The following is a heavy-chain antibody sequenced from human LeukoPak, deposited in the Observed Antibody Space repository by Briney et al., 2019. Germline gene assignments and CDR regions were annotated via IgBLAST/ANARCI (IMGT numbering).Heavy chain of an antibody. CDR3: ARRRWAVTTLRDDAFDI. D-gene: IGHD4-17*01. J-gene: IGHJ3*02. CDR1: GGSISSSSYY. CDR2: IYHSGST. Sequence: SETLSLTCTVSGGSISSSSYYWGWIRQPPGKGLEWIGSIYHSGSTYYNPSLKSRVTISVDTSKNQFSLKLSSVTAADTAVYYCARRRWAVTTLRDDAFDIWGQGTMVTVSS. V-gene: IGHV4-39*01.